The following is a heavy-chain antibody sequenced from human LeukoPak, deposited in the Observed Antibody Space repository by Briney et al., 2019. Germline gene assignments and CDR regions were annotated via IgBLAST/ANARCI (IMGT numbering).Heavy chain of an antibody. V-gene: IGHV3-23*01. CDR3: AKNSVRSGYYYGY. CDR2: ISGSGGST. J-gene: IGHJ4*02. Sequence: GGSLRLSCAASGFTFSSYAMSWVRQAPGKGLEWVSAISGSGGSTYYADSVKGRFTISRDNSKDTLYLQMNSLRAEDTAVYYCAKNSVRSGYYYGYWGQGTLVTVSS. CDR1: GFTFSSYA. D-gene: IGHD3-22*01.